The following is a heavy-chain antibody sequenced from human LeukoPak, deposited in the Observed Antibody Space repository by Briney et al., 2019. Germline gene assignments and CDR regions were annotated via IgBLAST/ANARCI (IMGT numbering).Heavy chain of an antibody. V-gene: IGHV4-39*01. J-gene: IGHJ4*02. Sequence: SETLSLTCTVSGGSISSSSYYWGWIRQPPGKGLEWIGSIYYSGSTYYNPSLKSRVTISVDTSKNQFSLKLSSVTAADTAVYYCARRMYYYDSGTWGQGTLVTVSS. CDR1: GGSISSSSYY. CDR3: ARRMYYYDSGT. CDR2: IYYSGST. D-gene: IGHD3-22*01.